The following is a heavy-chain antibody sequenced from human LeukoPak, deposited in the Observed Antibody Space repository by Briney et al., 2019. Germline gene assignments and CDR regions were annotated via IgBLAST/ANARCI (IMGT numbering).Heavy chain of an antibody. CDR2: ISGSGGST. D-gene: IGHD1-26*01. J-gene: IGHJ4*02. V-gene: IGHV3-23*01. CDR1: GFTFSSYA. CDR3: AKESSELLRGGMEN. Sequence: PGGSLRLSCAASGFTFSSYAMSWVRQAPGKGLEWVSAISGSGGSTYYADSVKGRFTISRDNSKNTLYLQMNILRAEDTAVYYCAKESSELLRGGMENCGQGTLVTVSS.